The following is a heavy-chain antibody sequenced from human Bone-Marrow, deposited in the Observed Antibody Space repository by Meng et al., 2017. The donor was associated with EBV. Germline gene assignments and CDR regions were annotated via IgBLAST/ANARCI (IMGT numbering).Heavy chain of an antibody. CDR1: GGTFSSYA. V-gene: IGHV1-69*06. CDR2: IIPIFGTA. Sequence: QVRLVQSGEEVKKPGSSGKVSCKASGGTFSSYAISWVRQAPGQGLEWMGGIIPIFGTANYAQKFQGRVTITADKSASTAYMELSSLRSEDTAVHYCARDTHDYGDLTFFDYWGQGTLVTVSS. D-gene: IGHD4-17*01. CDR3: ARDTHDYGDLTFFDY. J-gene: IGHJ4*02.